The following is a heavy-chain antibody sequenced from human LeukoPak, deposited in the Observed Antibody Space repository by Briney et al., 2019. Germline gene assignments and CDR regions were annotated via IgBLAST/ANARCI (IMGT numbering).Heavy chain of an antibody. J-gene: IGHJ4*02. Sequence: GGSPRLTCSASGFTFSPFSDFAMSWVRQAPGKGLEWVSRIDSGGRTTSYSDSVKGRFTISRDNAKNALYLQMNSLRAEDTAVYYCAKEWDTSTWSFFDYWGQGTPVTVSP. D-gene: IGHD6-13*01. V-gene: IGHV3-23*01. CDR1: GFTFSPFSDFA. CDR2: IDSGGRTT. CDR3: AKEWDTSTWSFFDY.